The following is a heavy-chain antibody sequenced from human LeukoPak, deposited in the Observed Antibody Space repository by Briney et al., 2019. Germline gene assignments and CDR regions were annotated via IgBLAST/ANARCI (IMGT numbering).Heavy chain of an antibody. CDR3: AGGYSYGLHY. CDR1: GFTFSSYG. V-gene: IGHV3-30*03. CDR2: ISYDGSNK. D-gene: IGHD5-18*01. Sequence: GGSLRLSCAASGFTFSSYGMHWVRQAPGKGLEWVAVISYDGSNKYYADSVKGRFTISRDNSKNTLYLQMNSLRAEDTAVYYCAGGYSYGLHYWGQGTLVTVSS. J-gene: IGHJ4*02.